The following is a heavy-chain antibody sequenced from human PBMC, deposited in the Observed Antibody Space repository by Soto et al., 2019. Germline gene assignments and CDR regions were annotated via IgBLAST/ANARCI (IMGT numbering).Heavy chain of an antibody. CDR3: AKDLTGELLPPCFHT. CDR2: VSGGGSSR. D-gene: IGHD1-26*01. CDR1: GFTFSSYA. V-gene: IGHV3-23*01. Sequence: EVQLLESGGGLVQPGGSLRLSCAASGFTFSSYAMTWVRQAPGKGLEWVSAVSGGGSSRYYADSVKGRFTISRDNSKNTVYPQMRSLRGEATALYYWAKDLTGELLPPCFHTRGQGTLVSVSS. J-gene: IGHJ5*02.